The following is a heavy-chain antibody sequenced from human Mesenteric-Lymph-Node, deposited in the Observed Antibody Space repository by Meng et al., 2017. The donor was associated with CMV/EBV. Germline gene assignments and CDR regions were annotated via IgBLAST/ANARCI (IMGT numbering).Heavy chain of an antibody. J-gene: IGHJ6*02. V-gene: IGHV3-21*06. Sequence: GGSLRLSCAASGFSFSSYSMNWVRQAPEKGLELVSSISGSGSYISYADSVKGRFTPSRDNVINSLYPQMNSLRAEDTAMYYCVRDQVSGGIMDVWGLGSTVTVSS. D-gene: IGHD6-13*01. CDR1: GFSFSSYS. CDR2: ISGSGSYI. CDR3: VRDQVSGGIMDV.